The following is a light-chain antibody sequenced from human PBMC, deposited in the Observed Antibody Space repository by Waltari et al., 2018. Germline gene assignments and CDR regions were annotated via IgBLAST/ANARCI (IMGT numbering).Light chain of an antibody. V-gene: IGLV3-21*03. CDR2: HNG. Sequence: SYVLTQPPSVSVAPGKTASITCGGNNIGSKSVHWYQQKPGQAPVLVIFHNGDRPSGFPDRFSGSNSGDTATLTITRFEAGDEADYYCQVWDSDTDHFVFGTGTKINVL. CDR3: QVWDSDTDHFV. CDR1: NIGSKS. J-gene: IGLJ1*01.